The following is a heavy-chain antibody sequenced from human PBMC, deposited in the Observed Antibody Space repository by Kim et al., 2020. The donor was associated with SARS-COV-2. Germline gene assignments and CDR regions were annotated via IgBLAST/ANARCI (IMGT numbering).Heavy chain of an antibody. CDR1: GFTFSTYW. Sequence: GGSLRLSCAASGFTFSTYWMTWVRQAPGKGLEWVANINQGGTEKYYVDSVKGRFTISRDSAKNSLFLDVNSLRVEDTAVYYCARSHYGDYVWGQGSLVTVSS. D-gene: IGHD4-17*01. J-gene: IGHJ4*02. CDR3: ARSHYGDYV. V-gene: IGHV3-7*01. CDR2: INQGGTEK.